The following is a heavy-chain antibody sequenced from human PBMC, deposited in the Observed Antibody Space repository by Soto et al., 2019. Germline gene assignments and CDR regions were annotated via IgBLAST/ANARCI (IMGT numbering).Heavy chain of an antibody. Sequence: GGSLRLSCAASGFTFSSYAMSWVRQAPGKGLEWVSAISGSGGSTYYADSVKGRFTISRDNSKNTLYLQMNSLRAEDTAVYYCANGKETWLQSPYYYYGMDVWGQGTTVTVSS. J-gene: IGHJ6*02. CDR3: ANGKETWLQSPYYYYGMDV. D-gene: IGHD5-12*01. CDR2: ISGSGGST. V-gene: IGHV3-23*01. CDR1: GFTFSSYA.